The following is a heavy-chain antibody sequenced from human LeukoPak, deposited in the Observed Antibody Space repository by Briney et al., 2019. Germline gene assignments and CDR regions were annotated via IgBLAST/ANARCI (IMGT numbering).Heavy chain of an antibody. Sequence: GGSLRLSCAPSGITLSGDYMSWVRQAPGKGLEWVSVIFGAGTTYYADSVKGRFTISRDNSKNTLYLQMNSLRAEDTAVYYCARAIQFGGYFDYWGQGTLVTVST. D-gene: IGHD2-15*01. CDR2: IFGAGTT. J-gene: IGHJ4*02. CDR1: GITLSGDY. CDR3: ARAIQFGGYFDY. V-gene: IGHV3-53*01.